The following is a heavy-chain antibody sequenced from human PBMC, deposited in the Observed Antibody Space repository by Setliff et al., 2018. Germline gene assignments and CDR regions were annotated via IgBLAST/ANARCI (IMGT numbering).Heavy chain of an antibody. J-gene: IGHJ3*02. CDR3: ARGWVLGAFDI. CDR1: GDPIDSYY. V-gene: IGHV4-4*07. CDR2: LYAGGST. D-gene: IGHD2-8*01. Sequence: SETLSLTCSVSGDPIDSYYWSWIRQPAGRGLEWIGRLYAGGSTNYNPSHKSRATISGDTSNDRLSLRLTSVTAADTAVYYCARGWVLGAFDIWGQGTMVTVSS.